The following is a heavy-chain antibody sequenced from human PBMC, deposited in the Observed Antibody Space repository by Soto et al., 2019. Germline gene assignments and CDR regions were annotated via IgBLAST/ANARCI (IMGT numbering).Heavy chain of an antibody. J-gene: IGHJ6*02. Sequence: GGSLRLSCAASGFTFSSYAMSWVRQAPGKGLEWVSAISGSGGSTYYADSVKGRFTISRDNSKNTLYLQMNSLRAEDTAVYYCAKMGRDSSGYYSSFYYGMDVWGQGXTVTVYS. CDR1: GFTFSSYA. V-gene: IGHV3-23*01. CDR3: AKMGRDSSGYYSSFYYGMDV. CDR2: ISGSGGST. D-gene: IGHD3-22*01.